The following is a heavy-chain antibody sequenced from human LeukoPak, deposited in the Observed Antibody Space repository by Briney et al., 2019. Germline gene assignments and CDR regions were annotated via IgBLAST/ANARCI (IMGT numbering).Heavy chain of an antibody. CDR2: ISGSGDST. CDR3: AKITGSFAGYFDY. V-gene: IGHV3-23*01. D-gene: IGHD1-1*01. CDR1: GFTFRSYA. J-gene: IGHJ4*02. Sequence: GGSLRLSCAASGFTFRSYAMSWVRQAPGKGLEWVSSISGSGDSTYYADSVKGRFTISRDNSKNTLYLQMNSLRAEDTAVYYCAKITGSFAGYFDYWGQGTLVTVPS.